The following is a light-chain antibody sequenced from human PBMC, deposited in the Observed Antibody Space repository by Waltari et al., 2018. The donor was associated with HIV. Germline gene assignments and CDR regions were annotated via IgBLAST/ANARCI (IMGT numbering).Light chain of an antibody. CDR2: ATS. CDR1: SSNIGAGYD. J-gene: IGLJ2*01. Sequence: QSVLTQPPSVSGAPGQRVTISCTGGSSNIGAGYDVHWYQRLPGTAPKLLIFATSNRPSGVPDRVAGSSSGTSASLAITGLQAEEEADYYCQSYDSSLTMVFGGGTKVTVL. V-gene: IGLV1-40*01. CDR3: QSYDSSLTMV.